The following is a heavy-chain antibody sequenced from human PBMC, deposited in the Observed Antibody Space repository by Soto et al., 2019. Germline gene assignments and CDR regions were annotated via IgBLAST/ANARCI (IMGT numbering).Heavy chain of an antibody. J-gene: IGHJ4*02. V-gene: IGHV1-8*01. D-gene: IGHD6-6*01. CDR3: ARGTWAARRRGVDY. Sequence: GASVKVSCKASGYTFTSYDINWVRQATGQGLEWMGWMNPNSGNTGYAQKFQGRVTMTRNTSISTAYMELSSLRSEDTAVYYCARGTWAARRRGVDYWGQGTLVTVSS. CDR1: GYTFTSYD. CDR2: MNPNSGNT.